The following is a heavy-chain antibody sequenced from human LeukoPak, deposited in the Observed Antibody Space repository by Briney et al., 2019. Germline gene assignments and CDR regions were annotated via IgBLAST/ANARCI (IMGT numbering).Heavy chain of an antibody. CDR2: IYYSGST. CDR1: GGSISSYY. D-gene: IGHD5-24*01. J-gene: IGHJ4*02. V-gene: IGHV4-59*01. CDR3: ARSRDGYKTAPGY. Sequence: SETLSLTCTVSGGSISSYYWSWIRQPPGKGLEWIGYIYYSGSTNYNPSLKSRVTISVDTSKNQFSLKLSSVTAADTAVYYCARSRDGYKTAPGYWGQGTLVTVSS.